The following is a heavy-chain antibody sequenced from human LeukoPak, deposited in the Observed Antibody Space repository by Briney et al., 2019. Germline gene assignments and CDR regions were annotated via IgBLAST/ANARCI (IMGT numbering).Heavy chain of an antibody. D-gene: IGHD3-22*01. V-gene: IGHV3-11*04. J-gene: IGHJ3*02. CDR3: ARPPVEISRGYYLKEDDAFDI. CDR2: ISSSGSTI. CDR1: GFTFSDYY. Sequence: GGSLRLSCAASGFTFSDYYMSWIRQAPGKGLEWVSYISSSGSTIYYADSVKGRFTISRDNAKNSLYLQMNSLRAEDTAVYYCARPPVEISRGYYLKEDDAFDIWGQGTMVTVSS.